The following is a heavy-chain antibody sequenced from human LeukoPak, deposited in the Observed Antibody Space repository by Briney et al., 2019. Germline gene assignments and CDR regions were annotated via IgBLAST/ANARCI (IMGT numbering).Heavy chain of an antibody. D-gene: IGHD3-10*02. J-gene: IGHJ6*04. V-gene: IGHV3-48*03. CDR2: ISADHTI. CDR1: GFIVSNSE. Sequence: GGSLRLSCAASGFIVSNSEMNWVRQAPGKLLEWVSFISADHTIYYADSVKGRFTLSRDNAKNSLYLQMNSLRAEDTAVYYCAELGITMIGGVWGKGTTVTISS. CDR3: AELGITMIGGV.